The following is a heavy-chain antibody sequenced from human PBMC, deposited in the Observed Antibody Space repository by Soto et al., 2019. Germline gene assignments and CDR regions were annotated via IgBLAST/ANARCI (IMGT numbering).Heavy chain of an antibody. V-gene: IGHV1-2*02. CDR1: GYTFTGYY. CDR2: INPNSGGT. Sequence: ASVKVSCKASGYTFTGYYMHWVRQAPGQGLEWMGWINPNSGGTNYAQKFQGRVTMTRDTSISTAYMELSRLRSDDTAVYYCARGGMSVRFLEWFPSMDVWGQGTTVTVSS. J-gene: IGHJ6*02. CDR3: ARGGMSVRFLEWFPSMDV. D-gene: IGHD3-3*01.